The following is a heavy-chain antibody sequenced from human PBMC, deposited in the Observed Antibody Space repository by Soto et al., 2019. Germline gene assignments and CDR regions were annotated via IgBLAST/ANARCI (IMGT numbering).Heavy chain of an antibody. CDR3: ARGVGSGTYYNQYNWFDP. CDR1: GYTFTNYG. D-gene: IGHD3-10*01. V-gene: IGHV1-18*01. Sequence: ASVKVSCKASGYTFTNYGISWVRQAPGQGLEWMGWINTYNGNTNHAQKLQGRVSMTTDTSTSTAYMELRSLRSDDTAVYYCARGVGSGTYYNQYNWFDPWGQGTLVTVSS. J-gene: IGHJ5*02. CDR2: INTYNGNT.